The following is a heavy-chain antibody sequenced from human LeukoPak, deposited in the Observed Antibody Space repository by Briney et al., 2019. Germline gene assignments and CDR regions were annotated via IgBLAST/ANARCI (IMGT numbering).Heavy chain of an antibody. CDR1: GFTFSSYA. CDR2: ISGSGGST. J-gene: IGHJ6*02. D-gene: IGHD3-10*01. V-gene: IGHV3-23*01. CDR3: AKQYYGYSVGYGMDV. Sequence: GGSLRLPCAASGFTFSSYAMSWVRQAPGKGLEWVSAISGSGGSTYYADSVKGRFTISRDNSKNTLYLQMNSLRAEDTAVYYCAKQYYGYSVGYGMDVWGQGTTVTVSS.